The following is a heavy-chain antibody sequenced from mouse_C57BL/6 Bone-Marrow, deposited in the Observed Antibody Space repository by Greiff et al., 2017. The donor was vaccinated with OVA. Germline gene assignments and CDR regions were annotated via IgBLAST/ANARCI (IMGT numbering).Heavy chain of an antibody. V-gene: IGHV1-18*01. CDR3: ARRGLRRGGYYFDY. D-gene: IGHD2-2*01. J-gene: IGHJ2*01. CDR2: INPNNGGT. Sequence: VQLQQSGPELVKPGASVKIPCKASGYTFTDYNMDWVKQSHGKSLEWIGDINPNNGGTIYNQKFKGKATLTVDQSSSTAYMELRSLTSEDTGVYYWARRGLRRGGYYFDYWGQGTTLTVSS. CDR1: GYTFTDYN.